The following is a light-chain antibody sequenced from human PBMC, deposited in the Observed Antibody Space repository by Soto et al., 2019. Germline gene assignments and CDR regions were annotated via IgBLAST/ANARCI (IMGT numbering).Light chain of an antibody. CDR1: QSISSW. CDR3: QQYNSYSPYT. J-gene: IGKJ2*01. Sequence: DIQMTQSPSTLSASVGDRVTITCRASQSISSWLAWYQQKPGKAPKLLIYKASSLESGVPSRFSGSGSGTELTLTISSLQPDDFATYYCQQYNSYSPYTFGQGTKLAIK. V-gene: IGKV1-5*03. CDR2: KAS.